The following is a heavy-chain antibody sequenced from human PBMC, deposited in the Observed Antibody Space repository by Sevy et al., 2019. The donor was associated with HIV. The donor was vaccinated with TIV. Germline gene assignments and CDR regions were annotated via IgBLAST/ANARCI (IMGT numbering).Heavy chain of an antibody. J-gene: IGHJ5*02. Sequence: GGSLRLSCEASGFTFSSYEMNWVRQAPGKGLEWVSYISSSGTTIKYADSVKGRFTISRDNAKNSLNMQMNSLRAEDTAVYYCAGVDANYDKGFDPWGQGTLVTVSS. CDR2: ISSSGTTI. CDR1: GFTFSSYE. CDR3: AGVDANYDKGFDP. V-gene: IGHV3-48*03. D-gene: IGHD3-22*01.